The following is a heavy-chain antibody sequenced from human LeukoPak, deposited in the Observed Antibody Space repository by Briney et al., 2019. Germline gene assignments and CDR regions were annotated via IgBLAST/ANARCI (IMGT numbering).Heavy chain of an antibody. CDR3: AKGLYYDFWSPLFLYFQH. CDR2: TYYRSKWYN. CDR1: GDSVSSNSAA. Sequence: SQTLSLTCAISGDSVSSNSAAWNWIRQSPSRGLEWLGRTYYRSKWYNDYAVSVKSRITINPDTSKNQFSLQLNSVTPEDTAVYYCAKGLYYDFWSPLFLYFQHWGQGTLVTVSS. V-gene: IGHV6-1*01. J-gene: IGHJ1*01. D-gene: IGHD3-3*01.